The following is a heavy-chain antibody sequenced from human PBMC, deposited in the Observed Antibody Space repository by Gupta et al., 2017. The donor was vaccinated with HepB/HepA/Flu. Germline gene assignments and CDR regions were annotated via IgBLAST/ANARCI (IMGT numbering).Heavy chain of an antibody. CDR3: AIGVDRTGTTAAFDI. J-gene: IGHJ3*02. D-gene: IGHD1-7*01. CDR2: IYYSGST. CDR1: GGSISSGGYY. V-gene: IGHV4-31*03. Sequence: QVQLQESGPGLVKPSQTLSLTCTVSGGSISSGGYYWSWIRQHPGKGLEGIGYIYYSGSTYYNPARKSRVTISVDKSKNQVSRKLSSVTAEETAVYYCAIGVDRTGTTAAFDIGGQGTMVTVYS.